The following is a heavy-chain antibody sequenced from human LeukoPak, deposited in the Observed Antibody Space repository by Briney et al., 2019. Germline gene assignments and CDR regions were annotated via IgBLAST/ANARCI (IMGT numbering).Heavy chain of an antibody. CDR2: INPSGGST. J-gene: IGHJ4*02. CDR3: ATAAVAGDQDY. V-gene: IGHV1-46*01. Sequence: ASVKVSCKASGYTFTDYYMHWVRQAPGQGLEWMGIINPSGGSTSYAQKFQGRVTMTRDMSTSTVYMELSSLRSEDTAVYYCATAAVAGDQDYWGQGTLVTVSS. D-gene: IGHD6-19*01. CDR1: GYTFTDYY.